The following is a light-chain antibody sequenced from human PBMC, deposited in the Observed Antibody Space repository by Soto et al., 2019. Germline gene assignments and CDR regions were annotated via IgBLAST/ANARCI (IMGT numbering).Light chain of an antibody. CDR2: DAS. Sequence: EIVLTQSPATLSFSPGERATLSCRASQSVSSYLAWYHQKPGQAPRLLIYDASNRATGIPARFSGSGSGTDSTLTISSLEPEDFAVYYCQQRSNWPPITFGQGTRLEI. J-gene: IGKJ5*01. V-gene: IGKV3-11*01. CDR3: QQRSNWPPIT. CDR1: QSVSSY.